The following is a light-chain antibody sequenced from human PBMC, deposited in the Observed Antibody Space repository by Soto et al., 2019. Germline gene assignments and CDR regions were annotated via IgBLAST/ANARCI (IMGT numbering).Light chain of an antibody. CDR2: GEY. Sequence: EIVLTQSQGTLCLSPGYRFTRSGMASPSLSSSYLAWYQQKPVQDTRIIIYGEYSRATGIKDRFSGSGSGTDFTLTIRRMEPEDFAVYYCTPYGSSQIPFGNGTRVEIK. CDR3: TPYGSSQIP. V-gene: IGKV3-20*01. J-gene: IGKJ5*01. CDR1: PSLSSSY.